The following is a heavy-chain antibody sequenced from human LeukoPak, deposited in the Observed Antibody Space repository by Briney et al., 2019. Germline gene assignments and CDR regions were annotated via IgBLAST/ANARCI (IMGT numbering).Heavy chain of an antibody. D-gene: IGHD3-22*01. Sequence: GGSLRLSCAAPKFPFTIYAMSWVRQAPGKGLDWVSSITSSGETTYYAGTVKGRFTISRDNSKDTMYLQMNSLRAEDTAIYYCSRDRPNYFGTDGHYYRRGGDYWGQGTLVTVSS. CDR2: ITSSGETT. V-gene: IGHV3-23*01. CDR1: KFPFTIYA. J-gene: IGHJ4*02. CDR3: SRDRPNYFGTDGHYYRRGGDY.